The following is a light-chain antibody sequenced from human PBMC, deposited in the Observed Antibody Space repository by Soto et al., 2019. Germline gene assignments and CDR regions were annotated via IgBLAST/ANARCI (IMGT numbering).Light chain of an antibody. CDR2: EVT. Sequence: QSVLTQPRSVSGSPGQSVAISCTGTSRDIEAYDYVSWYQHHPGKAPKLIIYEVTKRPSGVPDRFSGSRSGTTASLTVSGLQAEDEADYYCGSYAGGNTFVFGTGTKLTVL. CDR1: SRDIEAYDY. CDR3: GSYAGGNTFV. J-gene: IGLJ1*01. V-gene: IGLV2-11*01.